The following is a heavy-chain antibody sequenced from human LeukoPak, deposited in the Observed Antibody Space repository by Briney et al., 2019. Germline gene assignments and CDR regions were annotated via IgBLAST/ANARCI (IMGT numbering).Heavy chain of an antibody. J-gene: IGHJ3*02. V-gene: IGHV1-3*01. D-gene: IGHD5-24*01. Sequence: ASVNVSCKASGYSFTSDAMHWVRQATGQRLERMGWINAGNGNTKYSQKFQGRVTITRDTSASTAYMELSSLRSEDTAVYYCARDRALDDAFDIWGQGTMVTVSS. CDR2: INAGNGNT. CDR1: GYSFTSDA. CDR3: ARDRALDDAFDI.